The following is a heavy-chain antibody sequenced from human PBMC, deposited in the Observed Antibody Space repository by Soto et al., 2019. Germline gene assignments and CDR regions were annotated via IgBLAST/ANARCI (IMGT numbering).Heavy chain of an antibody. CDR1: GYTFTGYY. CDR2: INHNSGGT. J-gene: IGHJ5*02. CDR3: ARDGVYSGYDPGNWLVP. V-gene: IGHV1-2*04. D-gene: IGHD5-12*01. Sequence: QVQLVQSGAEVKKPGASVKVSCKASGYTFTGYYMHWVRQAPGQGLERMRWINHNSGGTNYAQKFQGWVTMTRDTFISTAYMELSRVGSDDTAVDYCARDGVYSGYDPGNWLVPWGQGTLVTVSS.